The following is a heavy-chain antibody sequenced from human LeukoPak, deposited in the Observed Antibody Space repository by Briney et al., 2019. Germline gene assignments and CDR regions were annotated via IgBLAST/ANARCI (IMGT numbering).Heavy chain of an antibody. J-gene: IGHJ4*02. CDR3: ARGYSCGLFDY. CDR2: IHYSGST. D-gene: IGHD5-18*01. Sequence: SETLSLTCTVSGDSISSYYWSWIRQPPGKGLEWIGYIHYSGSTSYNPSLKSRVTISVDTSKNQFSLKLGSVTAADTAVYYCARGYSCGLFDYWGQGTLVTVSS. CDR1: GDSISSYY. V-gene: IGHV4-59*01.